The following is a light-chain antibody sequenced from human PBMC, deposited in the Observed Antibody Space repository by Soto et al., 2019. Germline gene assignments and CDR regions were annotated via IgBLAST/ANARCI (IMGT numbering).Light chain of an antibody. CDR2: HTS. CDR1: QCINTY. CDR3: HQRQSWPRT. J-gene: IGKJ1*01. V-gene: IGKV3-11*01. Sequence: IVFTKSPATMTSFPGDRVTLSCRASQCINTYLTWYQQRPGQAPRLLIYHTSIRAAGIPARFSASGSGTDFTLTISDVQPEDFALYYCHQRQSWPRTFGPGTKVDIK.